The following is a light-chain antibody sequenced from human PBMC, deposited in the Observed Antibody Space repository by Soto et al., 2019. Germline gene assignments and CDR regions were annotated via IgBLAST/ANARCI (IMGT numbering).Light chain of an antibody. CDR1: ASVGGW. CDR3: QQYNGYFRT. Sequence: DFQMTQSPSTLSASVGDRVSISCRASASVGGWLAWYQHKPGKAPNLIIYKASTLKSGVPSRFSGSGSGTDSTLTISNLQPDDFATYYCQQYNGYFRTFGQGTKVEI. J-gene: IGKJ1*01. CDR2: KAS. V-gene: IGKV1-5*03.